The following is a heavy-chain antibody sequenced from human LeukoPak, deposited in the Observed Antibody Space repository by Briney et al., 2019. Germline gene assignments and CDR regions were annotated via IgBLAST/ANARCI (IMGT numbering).Heavy chain of an antibody. V-gene: IGHV3-23*01. CDR2: LSGSGGGT. J-gene: IGHJ4*02. CDR1: GITLSNYG. Sequence: PGGSLRLSCAVSGITLSNYGMSWVRQAPGKGLEWVAGLSGSGGGTNYADSVQGRFTISRDNAKNSLYLQMNSLRAEDTAVYYCARDVTGPHFDYWGQGTLVTVSS. D-gene: IGHD2-21*02. CDR3: ARDVTGPHFDY.